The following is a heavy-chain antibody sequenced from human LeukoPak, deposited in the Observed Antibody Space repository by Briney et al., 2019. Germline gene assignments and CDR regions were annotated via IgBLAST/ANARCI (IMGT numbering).Heavy chain of an antibody. CDR3: AKGSYGCMDV. V-gene: IGHV3-30*02. CDR2: IPYDGSNK. CDR1: GFTFSTYG. D-gene: IGHD3-10*01. J-gene: IGHJ4*02. Sequence: GGSLRLSCAASGFTFSTYGMHWVRQAPGKGLEWVAFIPYDGSNKYYADSVKGRLTISRDNSKNTLYLEMNSLRAEDTAVYYCAKGSYGCMDVWGQGTLVTVSS.